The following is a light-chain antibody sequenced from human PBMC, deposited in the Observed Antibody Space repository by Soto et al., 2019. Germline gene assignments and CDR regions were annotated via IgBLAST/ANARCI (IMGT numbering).Light chain of an antibody. CDR3: QQHSNSPWT. J-gene: IGKJ1*01. CDR1: QTISNNY. V-gene: IGKV3-20*01. Sequence: EIVMTQSPGTLTLSPGESAALSCRASQTISNNYLVWYRQKPGQAPRLLIYAVSSRAAGIPDRFSGSGSGTDFALTIAILEPEYSAVYYCQQHSNSPWTFGQGTRVEI. CDR2: AVS.